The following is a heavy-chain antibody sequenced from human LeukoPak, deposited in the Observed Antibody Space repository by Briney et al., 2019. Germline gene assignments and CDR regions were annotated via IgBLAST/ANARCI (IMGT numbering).Heavy chain of an antibody. J-gene: IGHJ5*02. CDR3: ARDRRYFDSSGFYSWFDP. Sequence: SETLSLTCTVSGGSISGYYWSWVRQPAGKGLEWIGRIYTTGYSNYNPSLQSRVTMSVDTSKNQFSLRLTSVTAADTAVCYCARDRRYFDSSGFYSWFDPWGQGTLVTVSS. V-gene: IGHV4-4*07. CDR1: GGSISGYY. CDR2: IYTTGYS. D-gene: IGHD3-22*01.